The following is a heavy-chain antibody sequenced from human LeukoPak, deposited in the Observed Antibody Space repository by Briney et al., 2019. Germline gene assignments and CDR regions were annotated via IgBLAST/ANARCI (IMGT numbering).Heavy chain of an antibody. D-gene: IGHD3-3*01. Sequence: SETLSLTCTVSGGSISSSSYYWGWIRQPPGKGLEWIGSIYYSGSTYYKPSLKSRVTISVDTSKNQFSLKLSSVTAADTAVYYCARHAPYDFWSGGYYYGMDVWGQGTTVTVSS. CDR2: IYYSGST. J-gene: IGHJ6*02. CDR1: GGSISSSSYY. CDR3: ARHAPYDFWSGGYYYGMDV. V-gene: IGHV4-39*01.